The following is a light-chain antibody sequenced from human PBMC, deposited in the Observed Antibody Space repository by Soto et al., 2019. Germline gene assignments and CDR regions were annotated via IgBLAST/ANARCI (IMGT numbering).Light chain of an antibody. CDR1: SSDVGGYNY. Sequence: QSALTQPASVSGSPGQSITISCTGTSSDVGGYNYVSWYQQHPGKAPKLMIYEVSNRPSGVSNRFSGSQSGNTASLTLSGLQAEDEADYYCSSYTSSSTYVFGTGTKLTVL. V-gene: IGLV2-14*01. J-gene: IGLJ1*01. CDR2: EVS. CDR3: SSYTSSSTYV.